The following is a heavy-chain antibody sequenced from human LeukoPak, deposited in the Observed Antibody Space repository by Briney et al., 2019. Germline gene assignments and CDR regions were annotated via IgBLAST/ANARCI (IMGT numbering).Heavy chain of an antibody. Sequence: SETLSLTCTVSGGSISSSSYYWGWIRQPPGKGLEWIGSIYYSGSTYYNPSLKSRVTISVDTSKNQSSLKLSSVTAADTAVYYCAATIYSGFDSLDYWGPGNPGHRLL. J-gene: IGHJ4*02. D-gene: IGHD5-12*01. CDR2: IYYSGST. V-gene: IGHV4-39*01. CDR3: AATIYSGFDSLDY. CDR1: GGSISSSSYY.